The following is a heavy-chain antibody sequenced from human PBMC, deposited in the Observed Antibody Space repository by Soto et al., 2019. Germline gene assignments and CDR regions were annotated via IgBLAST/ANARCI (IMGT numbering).Heavy chain of an antibody. CDR2: IYHSGGG. Sequence: SETLSLTCSVSGVSVISGGHYWNWIRQFPGKGLEWIGYIYHSGGGYYNPSLKSRASMSVDTSKNEFSLRLASVTAADTAVYFCARDTAATVDRHYFDYWGQGAMVTVYS. D-gene: IGHD4-17*01. J-gene: IGHJ4*02. CDR3: ARDTAATVDRHYFDY. CDR1: GVSVISGGHY. V-gene: IGHV4-31*03.